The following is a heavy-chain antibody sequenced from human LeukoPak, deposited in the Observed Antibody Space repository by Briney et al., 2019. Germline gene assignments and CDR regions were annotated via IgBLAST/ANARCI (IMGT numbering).Heavy chain of an antibody. V-gene: IGHV4-59*08. Sequence: SETLSLTCTVSGGSISSYYWSWIRQPPGKGLEWIGYIYYSGSTNYNPSLKSRVTISVDTSKNQFSLKLSSVTAADSAVYYCARQSSTYYYGSGSRTTPYGMDVWGQGTTVTVSS. J-gene: IGHJ6*02. CDR1: GGSISSYY. CDR3: ARQSSTYYYGSGSRTTPYGMDV. D-gene: IGHD3-10*01. CDR2: IYYSGST.